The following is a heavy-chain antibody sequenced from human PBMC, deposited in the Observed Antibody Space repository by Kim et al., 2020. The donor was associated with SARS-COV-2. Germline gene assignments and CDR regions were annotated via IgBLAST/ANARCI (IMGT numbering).Heavy chain of an antibody. J-gene: IGHJ5*02. V-gene: IGHV5-51*01. CDR1: GYSFTSYW. CDR3: ARRLGLRPPHLDWFDP. D-gene: IGHD5-12*01. CDR2: IYPGDSDT. Sequence: GESLKISCKGSGYSFTSYWIGWVRQMPGKDLEWMGIIYPGDSDTRYSPSFQGQVTISADKSISTAYLQWSSLKASDTAMYYCARRLGLRPPHLDWFDPWGQGTLVTVSS.